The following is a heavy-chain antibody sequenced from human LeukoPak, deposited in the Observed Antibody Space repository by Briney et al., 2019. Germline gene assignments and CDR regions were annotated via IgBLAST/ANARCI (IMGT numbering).Heavy chain of an antibody. CDR3: ARGRYCSSTSCYRRGYYYYGMDV. D-gene: IGHD2-2*02. Sequence: TPSETLSLTCTVSGGSISSYYWSWIRQPPGKGLEWIGYIYHSGSTYYNPSLKSRVTISVDRSKNQFSLKLSSVTAADTAVYYCARGRYCSSTSCYRRGYYYYGMDVWGQGTTVTVSS. V-gene: IGHV4-59*12. CDR1: GGSISSYY. J-gene: IGHJ6*02. CDR2: IYHSGST.